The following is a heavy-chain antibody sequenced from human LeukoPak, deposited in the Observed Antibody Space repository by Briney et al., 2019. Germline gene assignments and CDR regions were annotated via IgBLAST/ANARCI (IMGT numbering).Heavy chain of an antibody. CDR3: ARVGYSGSYYFAFDI. V-gene: IGHV3-30-3*01. D-gene: IGHD1-26*01. CDR1: GFTFSSYA. Sequence: PGGSLRLSCAASGFTFSSYAMHWVRQAPGKGLEWVAVISYDGSNKYYADSVKGRFTISRDNSKNTLYLQMNSLRAEDTAVYCCARVGYSGSYYFAFDIWGQGTMVTVSS. CDR2: ISYDGSNK. J-gene: IGHJ3*02.